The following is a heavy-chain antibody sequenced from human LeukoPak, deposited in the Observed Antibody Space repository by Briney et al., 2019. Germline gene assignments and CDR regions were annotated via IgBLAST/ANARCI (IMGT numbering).Heavy chain of an antibody. CDR3: AKGLSSYYGSGSNY. D-gene: IGHD3-10*01. V-gene: IGHV3-23*01. Sequence: PGGSLRLSWAASGXTFSTYAMSWVRQASGRGLEWVSAISGSTGSTYYADSVKGRFTISRDNSKNTLYLQMNSLRVEDTAVYYCAKGLSSYYGSGSNYWGQGTLVTVSS. CDR1: GXTFSTYA. CDR2: ISGSTGST. J-gene: IGHJ4*02.